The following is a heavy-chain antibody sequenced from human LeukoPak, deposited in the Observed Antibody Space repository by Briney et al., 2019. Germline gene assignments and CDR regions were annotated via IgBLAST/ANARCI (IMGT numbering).Heavy chain of an antibody. CDR3: AREGPQEVYDSSGYGRDFSYYFDY. J-gene: IGHJ4*02. D-gene: IGHD3-22*01. V-gene: IGHV1-2*02. CDR2: INPNSGAT. Sequence: ASVKVSCKASGYTFTGYYMHWVRQAPGQGLEWMGWINPNSGATNYAQKFQGRVTMTRDTSISTAYMELSRLRSDDTAVYYCAREGPQEVYDSSGYGRDFSYYFDYWGQGTLVTVSS. CDR1: GYTFTGYY.